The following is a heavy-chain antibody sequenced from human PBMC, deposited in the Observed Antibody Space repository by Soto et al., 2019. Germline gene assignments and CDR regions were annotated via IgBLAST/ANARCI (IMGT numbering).Heavy chain of an antibody. Sequence: DVQLVASGGDLVQPGGSLRLSCATSGFDFADYAMHWVRQMPGKGRELVSSISWRSLSMVYADSVKGRFTSSRDNAQNLLYLEMSSLRPEDTAVYSCAQSGGRLVEENKWFDPWGQGTLVTVSS. CDR1: GFDFADYA. CDR2: ISWRSLSM. D-gene: IGHD1-1*01. J-gene: IGHJ5*02. CDR3: AQSGGRLVEENKWFDP. V-gene: IGHV3-9*01.